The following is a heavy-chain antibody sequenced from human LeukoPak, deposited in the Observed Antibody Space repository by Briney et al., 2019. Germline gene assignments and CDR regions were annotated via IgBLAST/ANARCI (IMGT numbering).Heavy chain of an antibody. Sequence: ASVKVSCKASGYTFTSYDITWVRQATGQGLEWMGWINAGNGNTKYSQEFQGRVTITRDTSASTAYMELSSLRSEDMAVYYCARALPGSSGYYYWGQGTLVTVSS. J-gene: IGHJ4*02. D-gene: IGHD3-22*01. CDR2: INAGNGNT. V-gene: IGHV1-3*03. CDR1: GYTFTSYD. CDR3: ARALPGSSGYYY.